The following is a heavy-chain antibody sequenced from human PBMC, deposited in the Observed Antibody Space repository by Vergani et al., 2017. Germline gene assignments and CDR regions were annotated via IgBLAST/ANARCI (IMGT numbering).Heavy chain of an antibody. CDR3: ARDGYDYVWGSYRHIDC. CDR2: IYTSGST. D-gene: IGHD3-16*02. CDR1: GGSISSGSYY. V-gene: IGHV4-61*02. J-gene: IGHJ4*02. Sequence: QVQLQESGPGLVKPSQTLSLTCTVSGGSISSGSYYWSWIRQPAGKGLEWIGRIYTSGSTNYNPSLKSRVTISVDTSKNQFSLKLSSVTAADTAVYYCARDGYDYVWGSYRHIDCWGQGTLVTVSS.